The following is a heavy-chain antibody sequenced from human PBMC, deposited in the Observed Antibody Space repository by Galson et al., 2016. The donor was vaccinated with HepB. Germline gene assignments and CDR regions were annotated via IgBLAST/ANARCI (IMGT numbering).Heavy chain of an antibody. Sequence: SETLSLTCTVSGGSFRSSSYNWGWIRQPPGQGLEWIGSIHYSGNTIYNPSLKSRVTISVDTSTNQFSLRLSSVRSVTAADTAGYYCARERPFYDFWTGYTGYFDYWGQGILVTVSS. CDR3: ARERPFYDFWTGYTGYFDY. J-gene: IGHJ4*02. CDR1: GGSFRSSSYN. D-gene: IGHD3/OR15-3a*01. CDR2: IHYSGNT. V-gene: IGHV4-39*07.